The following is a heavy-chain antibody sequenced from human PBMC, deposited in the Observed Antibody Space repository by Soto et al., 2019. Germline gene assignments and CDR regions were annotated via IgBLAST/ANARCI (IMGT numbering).Heavy chain of an antibody. D-gene: IGHD3-10*01. V-gene: IGHV4-59*01. J-gene: IGHJ4*02. Sequence: SETLSLTCTVSGGSISSYYWSWIRQPPGKGLEWIGYIYYSGSTNYNPSLKSRVTISVDTSKNQFSLKLSSVTAADTAVYYCARAGMVRGVTQLRYDYWGQGTLVTVSS. CDR1: GGSISSYY. CDR2: IYYSGST. CDR3: ARAGMVRGVTQLRYDY.